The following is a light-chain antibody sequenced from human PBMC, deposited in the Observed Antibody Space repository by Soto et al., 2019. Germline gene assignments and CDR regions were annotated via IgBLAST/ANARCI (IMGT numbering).Light chain of an antibody. Sequence: EIVLPQSPGTLSLSPGERAPLSCKASQSVTSSNLAWYQQKPGQAPRLLIYGASTRATGIPDRFSGSGSATDFTLTISRLEPEDFAVYYCQRYGTSPPLTVGGGTKVDIK. CDR1: QSVTSSN. CDR3: QRYGTSPPLT. V-gene: IGKV3-20*01. J-gene: IGKJ4*01. CDR2: GAS.